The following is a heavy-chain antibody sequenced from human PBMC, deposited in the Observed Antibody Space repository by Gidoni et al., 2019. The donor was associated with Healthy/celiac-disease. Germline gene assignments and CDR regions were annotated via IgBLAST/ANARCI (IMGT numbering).Heavy chain of an antibody. J-gene: IGHJ2*01. CDR3: ARDGGVPAALIYWYFDL. D-gene: IGHD2-2*01. CDR2: IYSSGST. CDR1: GGSLSSYY. Sequence: QVQLQESGPGLVKPSETLSLTCPVSGGSLSSYYWSWIRQPAGKGLAWIGRIYSSGSTNYNPSLTSRVTMSVDTSKIKCSLKLSSGTAADTAVYYCARDGGVPAALIYWYFDLWGRGTLVTVSS. V-gene: IGHV4-4*07.